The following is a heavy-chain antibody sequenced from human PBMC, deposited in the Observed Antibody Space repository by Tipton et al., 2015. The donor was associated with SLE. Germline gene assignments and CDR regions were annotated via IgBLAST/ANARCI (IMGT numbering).Heavy chain of an antibody. V-gene: IGHV4-4*02. J-gene: IGHJ2*01. CDR3: ARGLRSSPLWYFDL. Sequence: LSLTCAVSGGSISSSNWWSWVRHPPGKGLEWIGEIYHSGSNKYNPSLKSRVHISVDKSKNQFSLKLRSVTAADTAIYYCARGLRSSPLWYFDLWGRGTLVTVSS. CDR2: IYHSGSN. CDR1: GGSISSSNW. D-gene: IGHD6-6*01.